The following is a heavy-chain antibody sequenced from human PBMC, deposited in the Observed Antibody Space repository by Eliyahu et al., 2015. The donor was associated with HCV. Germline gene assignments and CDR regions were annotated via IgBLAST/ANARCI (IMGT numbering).Heavy chain of an antibody. D-gene: IGHD2/OR15-2a*01. J-gene: IGHJ2*01. CDR1: GGSISSYY. CDR2: VSTPGGA. Sequence: QVQLQESGPGLVKPSETLSLTCTVSGGSISSYYWSWIRQARREGPGVVVGVSTPGGATYNTSLKSRVTMSVDTSKNQFSLKLSSVTAADTAVYYCARDFSPVGDRRRYFDLWGRGTLVTVSS. CDR3: ARDFSPVGDRRRYFDL. V-gene: IGHV4-4*07.